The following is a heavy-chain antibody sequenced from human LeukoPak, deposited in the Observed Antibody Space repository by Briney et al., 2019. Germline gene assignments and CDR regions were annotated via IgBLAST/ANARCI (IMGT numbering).Heavy chain of an antibody. CDR1: GYRFTSYW. CDR2: IYPGDSDT. CDR3: ARPDGSGSYYNVPSAFDI. J-gene: IGHJ3*02. V-gene: IGHV5-51*01. D-gene: IGHD3-10*01. Sequence: GESLKISCKGSGYRFTSYWIGWMRQMPGKGLEFLGIIYPGDSDTRYSPSFQGQVTISADKSISTAYLQWSSLKASDTAMYYCARPDGSGSYYNVPSAFDIWGQGTMLTVSS.